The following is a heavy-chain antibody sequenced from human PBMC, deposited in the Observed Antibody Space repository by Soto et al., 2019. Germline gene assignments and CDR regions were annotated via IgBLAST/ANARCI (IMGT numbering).Heavy chain of an antibody. Sequence: TLSVTCTVSGDSISSRSHYWNWILRVPGKGLEFIGYIFYTGATYYNPSLRGRVSMSADTSKNQFSLNLRSVTAADTAIYYCAREGRHSGGMRESWFDPWGQGTLVTVSS. J-gene: IGHJ5*02. D-gene: IGHD3-10*01. CDR2: IFYTGAT. CDR1: GDSISSRSHY. V-gene: IGHV4-31*03. CDR3: AREGRHSGGMRESWFDP.